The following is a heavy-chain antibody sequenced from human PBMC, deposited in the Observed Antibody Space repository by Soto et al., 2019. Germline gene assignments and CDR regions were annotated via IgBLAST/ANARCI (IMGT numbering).Heavy chain of an antibody. CDR2: IYPGDSDT. J-gene: IGHJ6*03. Sequence: GESLKISCKGSGYSFTSYWIGWVRQMPGKGLEWMGIIYPGDSDTRYSPSFQGQVTISADKSISTAYLQWSSLKASDTAMYYCARRRAIAKHPFYYYYMDVWGKGTTVTVSS. CDR3: ARRRAIAKHPFYYYYMDV. V-gene: IGHV5-51*01. D-gene: IGHD2-2*02. CDR1: GYSFTSYW.